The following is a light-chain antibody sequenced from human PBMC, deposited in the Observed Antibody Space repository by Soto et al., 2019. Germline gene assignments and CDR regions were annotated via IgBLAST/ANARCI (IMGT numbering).Light chain of an antibody. CDR1: SSDVGGYNC. CDR2: EVN. J-gene: IGLJ1*01. CDR3: SSFTSSSTYV. Sequence: QSALTQPPSVSGSPGQSVAISCTGTSSDVGGYNCVAWYQQPPGTAPKLMIYEVNNRPSGVPDRFSGSKSGNTASLTISGLQAEDEADYYCSSFTSSSTYVFGAGTKLTVL. V-gene: IGLV2-18*02.